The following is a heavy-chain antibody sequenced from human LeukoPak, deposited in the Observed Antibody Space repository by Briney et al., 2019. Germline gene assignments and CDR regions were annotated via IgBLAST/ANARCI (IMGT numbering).Heavy chain of an antibody. CDR1: SFTVSNNY. J-gene: IGHJ4*02. Sequence: GGSLRLSCAASSFTVSNNYLSWLRRAPGKELVGGLVIYSGGNTYYGDSAWCRFNVSRYTSKYMGPLHMHSMRPEDTALSFCACYDGRAAYFAYWGQGSLVTVSS. CDR3: ACYDGRAAYFAY. CDR2: IYSGGNT. D-gene: IGHD3-22*01. V-gene: IGHV3-53*04.